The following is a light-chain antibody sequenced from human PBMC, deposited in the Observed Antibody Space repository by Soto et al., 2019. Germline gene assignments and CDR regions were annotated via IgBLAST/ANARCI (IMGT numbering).Light chain of an antibody. J-gene: IGKJ1*01. Sequence: EIVLTQSPGTLSLSPGEGATLSCRASQSISTTYLAWYQQKPGLAPRLLIYGASNRATGIPDRFSGSGSGTDFTLTISRLEPEDFAVYYCKHYGRSRTFGQGTKVEIK. CDR1: QSISTTY. CDR3: KHYGRSRT. V-gene: IGKV3-20*01. CDR2: GAS.